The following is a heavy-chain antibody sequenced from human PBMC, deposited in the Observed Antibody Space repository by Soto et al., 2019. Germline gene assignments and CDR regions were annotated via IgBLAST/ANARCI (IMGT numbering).Heavy chain of an antibody. J-gene: IGHJ6*02. D-gene: IGHD5-12*01. CDR3: AREKVEMATIDYYYGMDV. V-gene: IGHV1-2*04. CDR1: GYTFTGYY. CDR2: INPNSGGT. Sequence: ASVKVSCKASGYTFTGYYMHWVRQAPGQGLEWMGWINPNSGGTNYAQKFQGWVTMTRDTSISTAYMELSRLRSDDTAVYYCAREKVEMATIDYYYGMDVWGQGTTVTVYS.